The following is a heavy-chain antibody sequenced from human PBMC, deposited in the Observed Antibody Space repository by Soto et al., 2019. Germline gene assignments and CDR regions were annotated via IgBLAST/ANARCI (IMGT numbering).Heavy chain of an antibody. CDR1: GGTFSSYA. Sequence: ASVKVSCKASGGTFSSYAISWVRQAPGQGLEWMGGIIPIFGTANYAQKFQGRVTITADESTSTAYMELSSLRSEDTAVYYCARGQMDYDSSGYFVNFDYWGQGTLVTVSS. CDR3: ARGQMDYDSSGYFVNFDY. J-gene: IGHJ4*02. CDR2: IIPIFGTA. D-gene: IGHD3-22*01. V-gene: IGHV1-69*13.